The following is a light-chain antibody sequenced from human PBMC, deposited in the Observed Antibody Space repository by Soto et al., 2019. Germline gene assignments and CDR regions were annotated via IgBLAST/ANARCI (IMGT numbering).Light chain of an antibody. CDR3: QQYNSYSLFT. J-gene: IGKJ3*01. CDR1: QDIRSD. Sequence: IQMTQSPSSLSASVGDRVTVTCRASQDIRSDGGWYQQKPGQAPKVLMYAASRLHSGVPSRFSGSGSGTEFTLTISSLQPDDFATYYCQQYNSYSLFTFGPGTKGDIK. V-gene: IGKV1-17*01. CDR2: AAS.